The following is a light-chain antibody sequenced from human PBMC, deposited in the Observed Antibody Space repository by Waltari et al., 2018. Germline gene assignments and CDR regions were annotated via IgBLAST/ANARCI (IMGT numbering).Light chain of an antibody. CDR2: EVT. Sequence: QSALTQPPSVSGSPGQSVTISCTGTSSDVGNYNHVSWYQQSPGTAPKLIIYEVTHRPSGVPDRFAGSKSGNTASLTISGLQAEDESDYYCSASTSSITWVFGGGTKLTVL. CDR1: SSDVGNYNH. V-gene: IGLV2-18*02. J-gene: IGLJ3*02. CDR3: SASTSSITWV.